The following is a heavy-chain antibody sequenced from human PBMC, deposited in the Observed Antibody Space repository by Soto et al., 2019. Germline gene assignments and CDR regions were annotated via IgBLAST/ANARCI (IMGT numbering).Heavy chain of an antibody. CDR1: GGIFSRYS. CDR3: AREGYGDYGKPFDY. D-gene: IGHD4-17*01. CDR2: IIPMFGTA. J-gene: IGHJ4*02. V-gene: IGHV1-69*01. Sequence: QVHLVQSGAEVKKPGSSVKVSCKASGGIFSRYSISWVRQAPGQGLEWMGGIIPMFGTANYAQKFQGRVTITADESTTTVYMDLSSLRSEDTAVYDCAREGYGDYGKPFDYWGQGTLVTVSS.